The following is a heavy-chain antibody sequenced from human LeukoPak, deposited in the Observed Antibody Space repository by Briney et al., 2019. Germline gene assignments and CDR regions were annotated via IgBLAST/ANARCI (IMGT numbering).Heavy chain of an antibody. D-gene: IGHD3-22*01. CDR3: AGGGYYDSAGYAMHY. V-gene: IGHV1-69*05. CDR1: GGTFSSYA. CDR2: IIPIFGTA. Sequence: GASVKVSCKASGGTFSSYAISWVRQAPGQGLEWMGGIIPIFGTANYAQKFQGRVTITTDESTSTAYMELSSLRSEDTAVYYCAGGGYYDSAGYAMHYWGQGTLVTVSS. J-gene: IGHJ4*02.